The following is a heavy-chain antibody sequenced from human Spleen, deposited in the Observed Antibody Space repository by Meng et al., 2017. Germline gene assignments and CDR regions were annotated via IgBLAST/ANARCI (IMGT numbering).Heavy chain of an antibody. J-gene: IGHJ4*02. CDR2: IYHGGDT. CDR1: GGSISSSDW. V-gene: IGHV4/OR15-8*02. Sequence: LHGSGPGFVAPSGTMSLARVVYGGSISSSDWWSWVRQPPGKGLEWIGEIYHGGDTNYNPSLKSRVTIAIDRSKNQFSLKLSSVTAADPAVYYCASWIYSCGWQWGQGTLVTVSS. D-gene: IGHD6-19*01. CDR3: ASWIYSCGWQ.